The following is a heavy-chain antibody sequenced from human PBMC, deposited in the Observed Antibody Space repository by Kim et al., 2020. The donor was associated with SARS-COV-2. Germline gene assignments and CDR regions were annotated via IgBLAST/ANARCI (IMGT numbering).Heavy chain of an antibody. J-gene: IGHJ3*02. V-gene: IGHV3-23*03. D-gene: IGHD1-26*01. CDR2: IYSGGSIT. CDR3: AKDIGSSPDAFDI. Sequence: GGSLRLSCAASGFTFSSYGMSWVRQAPGKGLEWVSIIYSGGSITYYADSVKGRFTISRDNSKNTLYLQMNSLRAEDTAVYYCAKDIGSSPDAFDIWGQGTMVTVSS. CDR1: GFTFSSYG.